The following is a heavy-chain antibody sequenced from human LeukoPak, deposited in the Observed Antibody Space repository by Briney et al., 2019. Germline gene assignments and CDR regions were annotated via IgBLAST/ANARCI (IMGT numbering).Heavy chain of an antibody. CDR2: IYYSGST. CDR1: SGSISSHY. D-gene: IGHD3-22*01. V-gene: IGHV4-59*11. J-gene: IGHJ5*02. CDR3: AREADYDSSGYYLNWFDP. Sequence: SETLSLTCTVSSGSISSHYWSWIRQPPGKGLEWIGYIYYSGSTNYNPSLKSRVTISVDTSKNQFSLKLSSVTAADTAVYYCAREADYDSSGYYLNWFDPWGQGTLVTVSS.